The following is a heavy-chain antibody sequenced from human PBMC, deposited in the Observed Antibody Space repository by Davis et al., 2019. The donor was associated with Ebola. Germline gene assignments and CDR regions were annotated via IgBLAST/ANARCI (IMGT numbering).Heavy chain of an antibody. J-gene: IGHJ5*02. Sequence: SETLSLTCTVSGGSFNFYSWTWIRQSPGERLEWIGDINHTGETHYNPSLRRRVIISVDKSMEEFSLQVTSVTAADTAIYYCARGSPWFGVVDVLRGFDTWGQGSLVTVSS. CDR1: GGSFNFYS. D-gene: IGHD3-10*01. CDR2: INHTGET. V-gene: IGHV4-34*01. CDR3: ARGSPWFGVVDVLRGFDT.